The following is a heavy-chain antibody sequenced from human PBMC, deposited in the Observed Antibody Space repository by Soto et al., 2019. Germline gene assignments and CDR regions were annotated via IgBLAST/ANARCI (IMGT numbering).Heavy chain of an antibody. CDR1: GDSISSTSYY. CDR3: ARHCPRSTRFDY. D-gene: IGHD2-2*01. Sequence: QLQLQETGPGLVKPSETLSLTCTVSGDSISSTSYYWGWIRQPPDKGLEWIGSIYYSGDTSYNPSLKSRVTISVDRTKNQFSLKLSSVTAADTAVYYCARHCPRSTRFDYWGQGTLVTVSS. CDR2: IYYSGDT. J-gene: IGHJ4*02. V-gene: IGHV4-39*01.